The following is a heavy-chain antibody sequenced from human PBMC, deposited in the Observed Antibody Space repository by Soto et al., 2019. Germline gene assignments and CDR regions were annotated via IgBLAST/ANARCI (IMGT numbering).Heavy chain of an antibody. CDR3: AGGRYCSGGSCYSDFDY. J-gene: IGHJ4*02. V-gene: IGHV3-33*01. D-gene: IGHD2-15*01. Sequence: GGSLRLSCAASGFTFSSYGMHWVRQAPGKGLEWVAVIWYDGSNKYYADSVKGRFTISRDNSKNTLYLQMNSLRAEDTAVYYCAGGRYCSGGSCYSDFDYWGQGTLVTVSS. CDR1: GFTFSSYG. CDR2: IWYDGSNK.